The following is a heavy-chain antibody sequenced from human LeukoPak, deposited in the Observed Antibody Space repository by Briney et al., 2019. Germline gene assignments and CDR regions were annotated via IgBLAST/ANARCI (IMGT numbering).Heavy chain of an antibody. CDR3: ARVSLLLWFGESSLYFDY. V-gene: IGHV4-39*07. CDR2: IYYSGST. Sequence: PSETLSLTCTVSGGSISSSSYYWGWIRQPPGKGLEWIGSIYYSGSTYYNPSLKSRVTISVDTSKNQFSLKLSSVAAADTAVYYCARVSLLLWFGESSLYFDYWGQGTLVTVSS. J-gene: IGHJ4*02. D-gene: IGHD3-10*01. CDR1: GGSISSSSYY.